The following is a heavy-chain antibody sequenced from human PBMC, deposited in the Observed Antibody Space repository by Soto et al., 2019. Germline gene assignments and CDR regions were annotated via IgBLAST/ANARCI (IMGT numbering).Heavy chain of an antibody. V-gene: IGHV3-23*01. CDR2: ISRSGDST. J-gene: IGHJ4*02. CDR3: AKTDKFNPPSSGWANRFDY. CDR1: GFTFSSYA. Sequence: EVQLLESGGGLVQPGGSLRLSCAASGFTFSSYAMTWVRQAPGKGLEWVSTISRSGDSTYYRDSVKGRFTISRDNSKNTVYLQMNSLRAEDTAGYYCAKTDKFNPPSSGWANRFDYWGQGTLVTVSS. D-gene: IGHD6-19*01.